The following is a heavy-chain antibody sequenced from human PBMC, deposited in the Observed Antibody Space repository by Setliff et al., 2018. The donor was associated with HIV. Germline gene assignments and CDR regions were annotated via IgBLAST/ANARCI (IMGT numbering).Heavy chain of an antibody. D-gene: IGHD6-13*01. CDR3: ARVPTSSWYVTTQRTKEYFHH. V-gene: IGHV4-39*07. CDR2: IYYSGNT. Sequence: PSETLSLTCTVSGGSIKSSSYYWGWIRQPPGKGLEWIESIYYSGNTYYNPSLKSRVTISEDTSRNQFSLRLSSVTAADTAIYYCARVPTSSWYVTTQRTKEYFHHWGQGTLVTVSS. J-gene: IGHJ1*01. CDR1: GGSIKSSSYY.